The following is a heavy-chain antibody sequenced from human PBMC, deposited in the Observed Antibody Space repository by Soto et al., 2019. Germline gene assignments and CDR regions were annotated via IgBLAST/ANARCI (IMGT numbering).Heavy chain of an antibody. CDR2: ISYDGSNK. J-gene: IGHJ6*02. Sequence: PGGSLRLSCAASGFTFSSHAMHWVRQAPGKGLEWVAVISYDGSNKYYADSVKGRFTISRDNSKNTLYLQMNSLRAEDTAVYYCARDPIAAHGYYYYYGMDVWGQGTTVTVSS. V-gene: IGHV3-30-3*01. CDR1: GFTFSSHA. CDR3: ARDPIAAHGYYYYYGMDV. D-gene: IGHD6-13*01.